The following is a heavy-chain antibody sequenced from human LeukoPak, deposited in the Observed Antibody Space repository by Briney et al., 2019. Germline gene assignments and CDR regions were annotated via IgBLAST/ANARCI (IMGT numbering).Heavy chain of an antibody. Sequence: SVKVSCKASGGTFSSYAISWEGQAPGQGLEGMGRIIPILGIANYVQKFQGSVTITADKSTSTDYMELSSLRSEDTAVYYCALDYYGSGSFDAFDIWGQGTMVTVSS. CDR3: ALDYYGSGSFDAFDI. V-gene: IGHV1-69*04. CDR2: IIPILGIA. J-gene: IGHJ3*02. CDR1: GGTFSSYA. D-gene: IGHD3-10*01.